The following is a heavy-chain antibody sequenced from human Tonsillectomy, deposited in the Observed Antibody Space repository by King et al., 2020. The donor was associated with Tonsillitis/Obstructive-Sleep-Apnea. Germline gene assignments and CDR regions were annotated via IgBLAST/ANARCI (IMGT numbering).Heavy chain of an antibody. CDR1: GFTFRSYW. Sequence: VQLVESGGGLVQPGGSLRLSCAASGFTFRSYWMSWVRQAPGKGLEWVAKIKQDGSEKDYVNSVKGRFTISRDNAKNSLYLEMSSLRAEDTAVYYCASSAGEQWVVYFDYWGQGALVTVSS. J-gene: IGHJ4*02. D-gene: IGHD6-19*01. CDR2: IKQDGSEK. V-gene: IGHV3-7*01. CDR3: ASSAGEQWVVYFDY.